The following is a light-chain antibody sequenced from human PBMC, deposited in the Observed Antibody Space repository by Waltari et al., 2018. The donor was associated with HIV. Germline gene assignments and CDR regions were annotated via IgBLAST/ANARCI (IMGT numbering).Light chain of an antibody. Sequence: QSVLTQPPSLSAAAGQKVTISCSGSRPNTGTTYVSWYQQLPGTAPNLLIYDNHKRPSGIPDRFSGSKSVTSATLGIAGLQTGDEADYYCGTWDGAYVVFGGGTKLTVL. J-gene: IGLJ2*01. CDR3: GTWDGAYVV. CDR2: DNH. CDR1: RPNTGTTY. V-gene: IGLV1-51*01.